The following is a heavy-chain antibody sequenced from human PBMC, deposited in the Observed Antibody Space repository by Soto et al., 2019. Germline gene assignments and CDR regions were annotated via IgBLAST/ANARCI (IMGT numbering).Heavy chain of an antibody. V-gene: IGHV3-23*01. Sequence: EVQLLESGGGLVQPGGSLRLSCVGSGFTFINYAMNWVRQTPGKGLEWVSGISGGGDRTFDADSVKGRFTISRDNSKNTVNLQMNSLRADDTAVYYCARKVLGSTSRPDWWYFELWGRGTLVTGSS. D-gene: IGHD2-2*01. CDR3: ARKVLGSTSRPDWWYFEL. J-gene: IGHJ2*01. CDR2: ISGGGDRT. CDR1: GFTFINYA.